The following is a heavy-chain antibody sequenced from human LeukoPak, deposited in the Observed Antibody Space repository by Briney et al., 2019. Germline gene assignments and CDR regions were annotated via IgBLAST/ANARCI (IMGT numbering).Heavy chain of an antibody. V-gene: IGHV3-7*01. CDR1: GFSLSRYW. J-gene: IGHJ4*02. CDR3: ARVGDTSPALDS. Sequence: GGSLRLSCTASGFSLSRYWMSWVRQAPGKGLEWVANISQDGDEKHYVDSVKGRLTISRDNAKNSIYLQMTSLRAEDTAVYVRARVGDTSPALDSCGQGALVTVSS. CDR2: ISQDGDEK.